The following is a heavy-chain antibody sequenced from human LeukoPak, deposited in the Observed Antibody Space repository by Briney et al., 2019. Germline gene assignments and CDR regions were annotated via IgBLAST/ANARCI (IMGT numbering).Heavy chain of an antibody. V-gene: IGHV3-7*01. CDR2: IKQDGSEK. J-gene: IGHJ6*02. CDR3: AREVSPCSSTSCYIYYYYGMDV. CDR1: GFTFSSYW. Sequence: GGSLRLSCAASGFTFSSYWMSWVRQAPGKGLEWVANIKQDGSEKYYVDSVKGRFTISRDNAKNSLYLRMNSLRAEDTAVYYCAREVSPCSSTSCYIYYYYGMDVWGQGTTVTVSS. D-gene: IGHD2-2*02.